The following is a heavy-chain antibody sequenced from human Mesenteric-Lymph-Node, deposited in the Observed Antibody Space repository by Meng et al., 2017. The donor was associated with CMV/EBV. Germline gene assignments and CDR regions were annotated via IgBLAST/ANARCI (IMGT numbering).Heavy chain of an antibody. Sequence: GESLKISCAASGFTFSTYNMNWVRQAPGKGLEWVSAIGTAGDTYYPGSVKGRFTISRENAKNSLYLQMNSLRAGDTAVYYCARDREILSGGGMDVWGQGTTVTVSS. D-gene: IGHD1-26*01. J-gene: IGHJ6*02. CDR2: IGTAGDT. CDR1: GFTFSTYN. CDR3: ARDREILSGGGMDV. V-gene: IGHV3-13*01.